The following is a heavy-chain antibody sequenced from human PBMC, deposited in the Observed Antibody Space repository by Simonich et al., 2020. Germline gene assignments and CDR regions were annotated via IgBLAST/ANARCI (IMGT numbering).Heavy chain of an antibody. CDR3: ARDTFLGYCSSTSCYDAFDI. J-gene: IGHJ3*02. V-gene: IGHV1-2*06. D-gene: IGHD2-2*01. Sequence: QVQLVQSGAEVKKPGASVKVSCKAFGYTFTGYSMHWVRRAPGQGLEWMGRINPNSGGTNYAQKFQGRVTITRDTSISRAYMELSRLRSDDTAVYYCARDTFLGYCSSTSCYDAFDIWGQGTMVTVSS. CDR1: GYTFTGYS. CDR2: INPNSGGT.